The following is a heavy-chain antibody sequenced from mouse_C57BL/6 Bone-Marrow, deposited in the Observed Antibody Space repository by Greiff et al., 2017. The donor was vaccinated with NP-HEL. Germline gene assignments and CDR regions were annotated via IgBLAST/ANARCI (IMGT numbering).Heavy chain of an antibody. Sequence: QVQLKESGPELVKPGASVKISCKASGYAFSSSWMNWVKQRPGKGLEWIGRIYPGDGDTNYIGKFKGKATLTADKSSSTAYMQLSSLTSEDSAVYFWARTGDYDGFFAYWGQGTLVTVSA. D-gene: IGHD2-4*01. CDR1: GYAFSSSW. J-gene: IGHJ3*01. CDR2: IYPGDGDT. V-gene: IGHV1-82*01. CDR3: ARTGDYDGFFAY.